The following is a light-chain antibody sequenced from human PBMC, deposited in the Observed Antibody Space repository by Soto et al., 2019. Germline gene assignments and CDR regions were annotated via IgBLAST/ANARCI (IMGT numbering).Light chain of an antibody. CDR2: GAS. J-gene: IGKJ1*01. CDR1: QDVGRY. V-gene: IGKV1-8*01. Sequence: AIRMTQSPSSLSASAGDRVAIACRASQDVGRYLAWYQQKPGQAPKLLIYGASTLQSGVPSRFSGGGSGTDFTLTFSCLQSEDFATYYCQHYKNYPWTFGQGTKVEIK. CDR3: QHYKNYPWT.